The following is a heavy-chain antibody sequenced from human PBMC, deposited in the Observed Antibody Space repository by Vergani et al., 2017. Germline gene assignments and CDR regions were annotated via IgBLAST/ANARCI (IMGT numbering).Heavy chain of an antibody. J-gene: IGHJ5*02. V-gene: IGHV1-69*13. CDR1: GGTFSSYA. CDR2: IIPIFGTA. CDR3: ARSIGYWAGATCRAYYFDH. D-gene: IGHD2-21*01. Sequence: QVQLVQSGAEVKKPGSSVKVSCKASGGTFSSYAISWVRQAPGQGLEWMGRIIPIFGTANYAQKFQGRVTITADESTSTAYMEPSSLRSEDTAVYYCARSIGYWAGATCRAYYFDHWGQGTRVTVSS.